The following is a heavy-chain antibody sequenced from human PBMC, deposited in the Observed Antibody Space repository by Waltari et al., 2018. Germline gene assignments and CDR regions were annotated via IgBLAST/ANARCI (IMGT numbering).Heavy chain of an antibody. CDR2: IYYSGST. D-gene: IGHD2-21*02. CDR3: ARDLLLDCGGDCERGMDV. Sequence: QVQLQESGPGLVKPSETLSLTCTVSGGSISSYYWNWIRQPPGKGLEWIGYIYYSGSTNYNPSLKSRVTISVDTSKNQFSLKLSSVTAADTAVYYCARDLLLDCGGDCERGMDVWGQGTTVTVSS. J-gene: IGHJ6*02. CDR1: GGSISSYY. V-gene: IGHV4-59*01.